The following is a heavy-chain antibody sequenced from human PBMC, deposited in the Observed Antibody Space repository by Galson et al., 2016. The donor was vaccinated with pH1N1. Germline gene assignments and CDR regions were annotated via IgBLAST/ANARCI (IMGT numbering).Heavy chain of an antibody. CDR2: IVAIFGTT. CDR3: SRGYSYHNNDGFDL. V-gene: IGHV1-69*06. D-gene: IGHD5-18*01. CDR1: GGVFNSFG. Sequence: SCKASGGVFNSFGISWVRQAPGQGLEWMGGIVAIFGTTNYAQKFQGRVTITADKSSSTVYMEVNRLTYQDTAVYYCSRGYSYHNNDGFDLWGQGTMVTVSA. J-gene: IGHJ3*01.